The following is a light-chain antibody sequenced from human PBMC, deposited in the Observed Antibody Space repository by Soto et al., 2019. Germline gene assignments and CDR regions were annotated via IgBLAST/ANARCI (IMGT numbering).Light chain of an antibody. CDR2: GVS. CDR1: QSVSSNY. Sequence: EIVLTQSPGTLSLSPGERATLSCRASQSVSSNYLAWYQQKPGQAPRLLIFGVSSRATGIPDRFSGSGSGTDFTLTISSLEPEDFAVYYCQQRSNWPPTWTFGQGTKWIS. CDR3: QQRSNWPPTWT. J-gene: IGKJ1*01. V-gene: IGKV3D-20*02.